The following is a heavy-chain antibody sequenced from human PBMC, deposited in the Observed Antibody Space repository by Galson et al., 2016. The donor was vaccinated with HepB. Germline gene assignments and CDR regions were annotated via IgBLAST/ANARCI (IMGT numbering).Heavy chain of an antibody. CDR2: VCGGGTA. Sequence: SLRLSCAASGFTFGTYAVNWVRQAPGKGLEWVSAVCGGGTAYYADSVKGRFTVSRDNSKNTLDLHMYRLRVEDTAVYYCAKARGAKYAAYYFDFRGDGTLVTVSS. J-gene: IGHJ4*01. CDR1: GFTFGTYA. CDR3: AKARGAKYAAYYFDF. D-gene: IGHD2-8*01. V-gene: IGHV3-23*01.